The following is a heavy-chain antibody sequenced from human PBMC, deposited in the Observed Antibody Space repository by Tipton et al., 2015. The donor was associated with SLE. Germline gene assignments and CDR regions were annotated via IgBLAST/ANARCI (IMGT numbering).Heavy chain of an antibody. CDR2: INHSGST. CDR1: GGSFSGYY. V-gene: IGHV4-34*01. Sequence: QLVQSGAEVKPSETLSLTCAVYGGSFSGYYWSWIRQPPGKGLEWIGEINHSGSTNYNPSLKSRVTISVDTSKNQFSLKLSSVTAADTAVYYCARGGVTMVVTSFDYWGQGTLVTVSS. D-gene: IGHD4-23*01. J-gene: IGHJ4*02. CDR3: ARGGVTMVVTSFDY.